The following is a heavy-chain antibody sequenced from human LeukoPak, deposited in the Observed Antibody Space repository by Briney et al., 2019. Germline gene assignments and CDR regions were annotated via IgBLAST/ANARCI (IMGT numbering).Heavy chain of an antibody. CDR3: AKVGHTVVPAAISFYYYYMDV. Sequence: GGSLRLSCAASGFTFSSYAMSWVRQAPGKGLEWVSAISGSGGSTYYADSVEGRFTISRDNSKNTLYLQMNSLRAEDTAVYYCAKVGHTVVPAAISFYYYYMDVWGKGTTVTVSS. CDR1: GFTFSSYA. D-gene: IGHD2-2*02. V-gene: IGHV3-23*01. J-gene: IGHJ6*03. CDR2: ISGSGGST.